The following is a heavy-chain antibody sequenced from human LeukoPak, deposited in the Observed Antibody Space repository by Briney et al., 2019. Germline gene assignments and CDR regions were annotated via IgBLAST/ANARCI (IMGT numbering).Heavy chain of an antibody. D-gene: IGHD4/OR15-4a*01. CDR1: GYTFTRYA. V-gene: IGHV7-4-1*02. CDR2: INTNTGNP. CDR3: ARRAGAYSHPYDY. J-gene: IGHJ4*02. Sequence: ASVKVSCKASGYTFTRYAMNWVRQAPGQGLEWMGWINTNTGNPTYAQGFTGRLVFSLDTSVSTTYLQINSLKAEDSAVYYCARRAGAYSHPYDYWGQGTLVTVSS.